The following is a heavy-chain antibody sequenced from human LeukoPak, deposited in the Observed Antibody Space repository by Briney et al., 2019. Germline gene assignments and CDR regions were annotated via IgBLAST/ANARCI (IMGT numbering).Heavy chain of an antibody. J-gene: IGHJ6*03. D-gene: IGHD1-26*01. CDR2: IYYSGST. CDR3: ASGGSYYYYMDV. V-gene: IGHV4-59*12. CDR1: GGSISSYY. Sequence: SETLSLTCTVSGGSISSYYWSWIRQPPGKGLEWIGYIYYSGSTNYNPSLKSRVTISVDTSKNQFSLKLSSVTAADTAVYYCASGGSYYYYMDVWGKGTTVTVSS.